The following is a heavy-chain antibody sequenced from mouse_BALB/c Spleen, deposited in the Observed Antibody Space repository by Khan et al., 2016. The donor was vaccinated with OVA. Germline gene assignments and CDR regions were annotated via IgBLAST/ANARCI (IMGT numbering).Heavy chain of an antibody. CDR2: VNPKPGGT. J-gene: IGHJ2*01. V-gene: IGHV1-26*01. D-gene: IGHD2-14*01. CDR1: GYSFTLYY. Sequence: VQLQQSGPDLVKPGASVKISCKASGYSFTLYYMTWVRQSHGKSLEWIGRVNPKPGGTDYNQDFKGKAILTVDKSSNTAYMDLRSLTSEDSAVDYCARGYDFFAYWGQGTTLTVSS. CDR3: ARGYDFFAY.